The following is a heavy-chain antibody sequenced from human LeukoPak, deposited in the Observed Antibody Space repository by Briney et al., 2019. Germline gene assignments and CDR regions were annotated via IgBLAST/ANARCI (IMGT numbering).Heavy chain of an antibody. CDR1: GYTFTSYD. J-gene: IGHJ4*02. D-gene: IGHD2-2*01. Sequence: ASVKVSCKASGYTFTSYDINWVRQATGQGLEWMGWINPNSGGTNYAQKFQGRVTMTRDTSISTAYMELSRLRSDDTAVYYCAIGPSIVVVPVDYWGQGTLVTVSS. V-gene: IGHV1-2*02. CDR3: AIGPSIVVVPVDY. CDR2: INPNSGGT.